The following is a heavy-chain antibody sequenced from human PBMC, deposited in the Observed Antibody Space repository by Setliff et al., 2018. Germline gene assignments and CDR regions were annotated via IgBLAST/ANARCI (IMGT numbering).Heavy chain of an antibody. CDR2: IYSKGSM. J-gene: IGHJ4*02. CDR1: GGPINSGPYY. Sequence: SETLSLTCTVSGGPINSGPYYWTWIRQSAGKGLEWTGQIYSKGSMNYNPSLKSRVTISADSSKSQFFLELNSVTAADTAAYYCASHPRVTIFGVVAFDYWGQGILVTVS. D-gene: IGHD3-3*01. CDR3: ASHPRVTIFGVVAFDY. V-gene: IGHV4-61*09.